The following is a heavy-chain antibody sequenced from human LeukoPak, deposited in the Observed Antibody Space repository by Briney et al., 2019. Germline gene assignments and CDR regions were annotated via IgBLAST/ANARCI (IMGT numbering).Heavy chain of an antibody. CDR1: GFTFSTFA. Sequence: GGSLRLSCAASGFTFSTFAMNWVRQAPGRGLEWVSAISNSAGTTYYADSVKGRFTISRDNSKNTLYLQMNSLRAEDTAVYYCAKDRQVSAWQPDYWGQGTLVTVSS. CDR2: ISNSAGTT. CDR3: AKDRQVSAWQPDY. D-gene: IGHD5-12*01. J-gene: IGHJ4*02. V-gene: IGHV3-23*01.